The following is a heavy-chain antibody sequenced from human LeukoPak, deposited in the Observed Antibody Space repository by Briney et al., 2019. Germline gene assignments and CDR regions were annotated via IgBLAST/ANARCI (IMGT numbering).Heavy chain of an antibody. CDR1: GGSFSGYY. J-gene: IGHJ4*02. V-gene: IGHV4-34*01. CDR3: DRIVVVPAAIRPFDY. CDR2: INHSGST. Sequence: SETLSLTCAVYGGSFSGYYWSWIRQPPGKGLEWIGEINHSGSTNYNPSLKSRVTISVDTSKNQFSLKLSSVTAADTAVYYCDRIVVVPAAIRPFDYWGQETLVTVSS. D-gene: IGHD2-2*02.